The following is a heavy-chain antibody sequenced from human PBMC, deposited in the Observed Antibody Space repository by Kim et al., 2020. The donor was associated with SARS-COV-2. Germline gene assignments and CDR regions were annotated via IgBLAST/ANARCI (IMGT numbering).Heavy chain of an antibody. D-gene: IGHD3-10*01. CDR2: IKQDGSEK. J-gene: IGHJ4*02. CDR3: ARDFLSDFGGQFDY. Sequence: GGSLRLSCAASGFTFSSYWMSWVRQAPGKGLEWVANIKQDGSEKYYVDSVKGRFTISRDNAKNSLYLQMNSLRAEDTAVYYCARDFLSDFGGQFDYWGQGTRFTVSS. CDR1: GFTFSSYW. V-gene: IGHV3-7*03.